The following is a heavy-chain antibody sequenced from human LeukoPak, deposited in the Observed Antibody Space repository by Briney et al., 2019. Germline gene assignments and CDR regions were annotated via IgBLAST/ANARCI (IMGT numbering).Heavy chain of an antibody. CDR2: ISSSGNTI. CDR3: ARGGYYGSGSYWAFDY. CDR1: GFTFSDYY. Sequence: GGSLRLSCAASGFTFSDYYMSWLRHAPGKGLEGVSYISSSGNTIYYADSVKGRFTISRDNTKNSLYLQMNSLRAEDTAVYYCARGGYYGSGSYWAFDYWGQGTLVTVSS. J-gene: IGHJ4*02. D-gene: IGHD3-10*01. V-gene: IGHV3-11*04.